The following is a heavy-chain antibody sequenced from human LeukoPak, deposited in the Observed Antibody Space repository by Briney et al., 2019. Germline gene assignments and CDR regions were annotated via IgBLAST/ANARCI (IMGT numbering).Heavy chain of an antibody. CDR3: ARATERIDFDY. CDR1: GGSISSYY. J-gene: IGHJ4*02. CDR2: IYYSGST. V-gene: IGHV4-59*08. D-gene: IGHD1-1*01. Sequence: PSETLSLTCTVSGGSISSYYWSWTRQPPGKGLEWIGYIYYSGSTNYNPSFKSRVTISVDTSKNQFSLKLSSVTAADTAVYYCARATERIDFDYWGQGTLVTVSS.